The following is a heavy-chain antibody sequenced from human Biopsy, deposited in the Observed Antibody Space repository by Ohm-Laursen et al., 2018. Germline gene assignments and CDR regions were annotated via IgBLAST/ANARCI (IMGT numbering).Heavy chain of an antibody. D-gene: IGHD5-18*01. Sequence: RSLRLSCAASGFTFSNYGMHWVRQAPGKGLEWVAVIWFDETNKHYADSVKGRFTISRDNSKNMLYLQMNTLRDADTAVYYCARDPRDTALGIFDYWGLGTLVTVSS. CDR3: ARDPRDTALGIFDY. CDR1: GFTFSNYG. V-gene: IGHV3-33*01. CDR2: IWFDETNK. J-gene: IGHJ4*02.